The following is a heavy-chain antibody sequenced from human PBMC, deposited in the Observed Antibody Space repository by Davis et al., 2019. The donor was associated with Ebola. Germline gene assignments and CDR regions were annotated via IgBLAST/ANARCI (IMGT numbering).Heavy chain of an antibody. D-gene: IGHD3-3*01. CDR2: VYYSGST. Sequence: SGSLSLSCTVSGGSTSPYYWRWIRQPPGTGLEWIGYVYYSGSTNYNPSLKSRVTISVDTSKNQFSLKLSSVTAADTAVYYCARSEHYDLWSGYLYNWCDPWGQGTLVTVSS. V-gene: IGHV4-59*12. CDR1: GGSTSPYY. J-gene: IGHJ5*02. CDR3: ARSEHYDLWSGYLYNWCDP.